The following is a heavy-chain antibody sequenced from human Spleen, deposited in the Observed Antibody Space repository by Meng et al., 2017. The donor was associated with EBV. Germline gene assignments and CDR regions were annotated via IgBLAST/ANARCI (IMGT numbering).Heavy chain of an antibody. CDR1: GASISDSSAY. CDR2: ISSSGST. Sequence: LQLKAPAPRLVRSPETLPLTCGVSGASISDSSAYWGWIRQSPRKGLEWIGTISSSGSTFYNPSLESRLTLSVDTTENHFALKLTSVTAADTAMYYCARHTGDFDYWGQGALVTVSS. V-gene: IGHV4-39*01. D-gene: IGHD2-8*02. J-gene: IGHJ4*02. CDR3: ARHTGDFDY.